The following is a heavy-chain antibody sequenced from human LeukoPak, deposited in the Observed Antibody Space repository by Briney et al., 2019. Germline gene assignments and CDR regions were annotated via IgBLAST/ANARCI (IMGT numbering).Heavy chain of an antibody. Sequence: PSETLSLTCTVSGGSISSYYWSWIRRPPGKGLEWIGYIYYSGSTNYNPSLKSRVTISVDTSKNQFSLKLSSVTAADTAVYYCARHILLWFGELSPNWFDPWGQGTLVTVSS. V-gene: IGHV4-59*08. CDR3: ARHILLWFGELSPNWFDP. CDR2: IYYSGST. J-gene: IGHJ5*02. D-gene: IGHD3-10*01. CDR1: GGSISSYY.